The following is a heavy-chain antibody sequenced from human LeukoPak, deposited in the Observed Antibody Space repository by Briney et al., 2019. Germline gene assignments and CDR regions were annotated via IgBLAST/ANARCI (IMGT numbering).Heavy chain of an antibody. V-gene: IGHV4-34*01. CDR2: INHSGST. Sequence: PSETLSLTCAVYGGSFSGYYWSWIRQPPGKGLEWIGEINHSGSTNYNPSLKSRVTISVDKSKNQFSLKLSSVTAADTAVYYCARAEDSSSSLSLYYYSSYMDVWGKGTTVTVSS. CDR3: ARAEDSSSSLSLYYYSSYMDV. D-gene: IGHD6-6*01. CDR1: GGSFSGYY. J-gene: IGHJ6*03.